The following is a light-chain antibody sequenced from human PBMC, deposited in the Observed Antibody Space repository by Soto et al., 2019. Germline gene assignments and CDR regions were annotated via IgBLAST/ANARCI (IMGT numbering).Light chain of an antibody. CDR3: QQSYSTIFT. J-gene: IGKJ3*01. V-gene: IGKV1-39*01. CDR1: QSISNY. CDR2: AAS. Sequence: DIQMTQSQSSLSASVGDRVTITCRASQSISNYLNWYQQKPGKAPKLLIYAASSLQSGVPSRFSGSGSGTDFTLTISSLQPEDFATYYCQQSYSTIFTFGPGTKVDIK.